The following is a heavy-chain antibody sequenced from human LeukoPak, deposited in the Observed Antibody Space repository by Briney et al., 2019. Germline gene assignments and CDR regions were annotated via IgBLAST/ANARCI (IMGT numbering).Heavy chain of an antibody. V-gene: IGHV4-4*07. CDR2: IYTSGST. Sequence: PSETLSLTCTVSGGSISSYYWSWIRQPAGKGLEWIGRIYTSGSTNYNPSLKSRVTMSVDTSKNQFSLKLSSVTAADTAVYYCARDSMAIGIVGATTPSGNWFDPWGQGTLVTVSS. CDR1: GGSISSYY. CDR3: ARDSMAIGIVGATTPSGNWFDP. D-gene: IGHD1-26*01. J-gene: IGHJ5*02.